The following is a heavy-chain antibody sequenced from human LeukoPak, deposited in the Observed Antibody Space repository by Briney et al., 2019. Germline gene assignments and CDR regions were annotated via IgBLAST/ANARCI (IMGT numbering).Heavy chain of an antibody. CDR3: VRELSGSFDY. D-gene: IGHD3-10*01. CDR2: IKSKTNGGTT. V-gene: IGHV3-15*07. J-gene: IGHJ4*02. CDR1: GFPFSDAW. Sequence: GGSLRLSCAVSGFPFSDAWMNWVRKVPGRGLEWVGLIKSKTNGGTTDYTTPVKGRFTISRDDSKNTLYLQMNSLKIEDTAVYYCVRELSGSFDYWGQGTLVTVSS.